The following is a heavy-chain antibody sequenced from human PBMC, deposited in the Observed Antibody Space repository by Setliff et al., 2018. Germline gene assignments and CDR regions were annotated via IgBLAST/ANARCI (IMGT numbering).Heavy chain of an antibody. CDR2: IYGTGIT. CDR1: GGSIRSGTYY. J-gene: IGHJ4*02. CDR3: ARTGTYRYFDY. V-gene: IGHV4-61*09. D-gene: IGHD1-1*01. Sequence: PSETLSLTCNVSGGSIRSGTYYWSWIRQPAERGLEWIGHIYGTGITYYSPSLKSRVIVSVDTSKNQFSLKLSSVTAEDTAVYYCARTGTYRYFDYWGQGTRVTVSS.